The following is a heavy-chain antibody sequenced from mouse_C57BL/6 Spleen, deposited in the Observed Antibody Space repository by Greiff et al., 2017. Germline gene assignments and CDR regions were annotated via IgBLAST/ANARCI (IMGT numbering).Heavy chain of an antibody. CDR3: ARNYGSHWYFDV. Sequence: EVQLQESGPGLVKPSQSLSLTCSVTGYSITSGYYWNWIRQFPGNKLEWMGYISYDGSNNYNPTFKNRISITRDTSKNQFFLKLNSVTTEDTATYDCARNYGSHWYFDVWGTGTTVTVSS. CDR1: GYSITSGYY. CDR2: ISYDGSN. V-gene: IGHV3-6*01. D-gene: IGHD1-1*01. J-gene: IGHJ1*03.